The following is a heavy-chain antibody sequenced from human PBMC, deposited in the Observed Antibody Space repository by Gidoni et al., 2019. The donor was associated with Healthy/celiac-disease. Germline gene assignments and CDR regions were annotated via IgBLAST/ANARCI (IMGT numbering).Heavy chain of an antibody. J-gene: IGHJ6*02. CDR2: INPNSGGT. CDR3: ARGGDIVVVPAAHRNYYYGMDV. Sequence: QVQLVQSGAEVKKPGASVKVSCKASGYTFTGYYMHWVRQAPGQGLEWMGWINPNSGGTNYAQKFQGWVTMTRDTSISTAYMELSRLRSDDTAVYYCARGGDIVVVPAAHRNYYYGMDVWGQGTTVTVSS. V-gene: IGHV1-2*04. CDR1: GYTFTGYY. D-gene: IGHD2-2*01.